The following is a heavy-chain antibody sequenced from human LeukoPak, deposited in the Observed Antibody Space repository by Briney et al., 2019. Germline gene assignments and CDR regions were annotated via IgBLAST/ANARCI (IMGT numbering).Heavy chain of an antibody. CDR2: IGTAGDT. J-gene: IGHJ4*02. CDR3: ARVGRKSRGSSSWNFDY. D-gene: IGHD6-13*01. Sequence: GGSLRLSCAASGFTFSSYDMHWVRQATGKGLEWVSAIGTAGDTYYPGSVKGRFTISRENAKTSLYLQMNSLRAGDTAVYYCARVGRKSRGSSSWNFDYWAREPWSPSPQ. CDR1: GFTFSSYD. V-gene: IGHV3-13*01.